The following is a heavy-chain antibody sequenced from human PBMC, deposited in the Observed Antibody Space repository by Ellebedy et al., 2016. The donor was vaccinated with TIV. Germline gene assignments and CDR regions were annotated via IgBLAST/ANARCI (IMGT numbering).Heavy chain of an antibody. CDR2: IRSKAYGGTT. CDR3: TLSLYCSSTSCIHYYYYGMDV. CDR1: GFTFGDYA. D-gene: IGHD2-2*01. J-gene: IGHJ6*02. Sequence: GESLKISCTASGFTFGDYAMSWFRQAPGKGLEWVGFIRSKAYGGTTEYAASVKGRFAISRDDSKSIAYLQMNSLKTEDTAVYYCTLSLYCSSTSCIHYYYYGMDVWGQGTTVTVSS. V-gene: IGHV3-49*03.